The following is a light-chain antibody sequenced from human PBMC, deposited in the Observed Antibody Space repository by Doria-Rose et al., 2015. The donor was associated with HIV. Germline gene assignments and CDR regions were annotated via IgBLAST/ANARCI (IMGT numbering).Light chain of an antibody. CDR1: QSILYSSNNKNF. CDR2: WAS. Sequence: DIRVTQSPDSLTVSLGERATINCNSSQSILYSSNNKNFLAWFQQRPGQPPKLLVYWASTRESGVPDRFSGSGSGTDFTLTISSLQAEDVAVYYCQQYYTTPRTFGQGTKVEIK. CDR3: QQYYTTPRT. J-gene: IGKJ1*01. V-gene: IGKV4-1*01.